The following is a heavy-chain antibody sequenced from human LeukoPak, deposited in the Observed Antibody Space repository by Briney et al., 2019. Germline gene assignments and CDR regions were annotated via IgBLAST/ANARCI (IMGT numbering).Heavy chain of an antibody. J-gene: IGHJ4*02. CDR2: IKEDGTRD. Sequence: GGSLRLSCAASGFTFNTYWMSWVRQAPGKGLEWLANIKEDGTRDYYVESMKGRFTISKDNAKNSLYLQVKSLRAEDTAVYYSARDTKAGYFELWGQGTLVTVSS. CDR1: GFTFNTYW. CDR3: ARDTKAGYFEL. V-gene: IGHV3-7*01. D-gene: IGHD3-9*01.